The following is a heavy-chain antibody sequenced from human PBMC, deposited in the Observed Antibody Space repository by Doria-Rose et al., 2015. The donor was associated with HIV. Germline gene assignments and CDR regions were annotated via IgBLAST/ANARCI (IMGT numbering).Heavy chain of an antibody. CDR3: ARVLSGTYDY. D-gene: IGHD1-26*01. J-gene: IGHJ4*02. CDR1: GDSISHYY. CDR2: IFYTGST. Sequence: QVQLQESGPGLVKPSETLSLTCSVSGDSISHYYWSWIRQPPGKGLEYIGDIFYTGSTNYGPSLKSRVSISIDTSKNKFSLRLSSVTAADTAVYYCARVLSGTYDYWGQGTLVTVSS. V-gene: IGHV4-59*01.